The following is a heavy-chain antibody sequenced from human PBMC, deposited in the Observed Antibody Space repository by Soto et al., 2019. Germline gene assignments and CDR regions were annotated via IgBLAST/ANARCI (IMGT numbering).Heavy chain of an antibody. CDR3: ARDGRYSGSYGGYYFDY. V-gene: IGHV4-59*01. CDR1: GASITHYY. CDR2: FSSAGST. D-gene: IGHD1-26*01. Sequence: SETLSLTCAVSGASITHYYWNWIRQSPGKGLEWIVSFSSAGSTVYNPSLGSRVTISLDTSKNQFSLTLNSVAAADTAVYYCARDGRYSGSYGGYYFDYWGQGTLVTVSS. J-gene: IGHJ4*02.